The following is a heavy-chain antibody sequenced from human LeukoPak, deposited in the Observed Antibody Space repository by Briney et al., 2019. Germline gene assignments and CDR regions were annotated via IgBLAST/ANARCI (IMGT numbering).Heavy chain of an antibody. CDR1: GFTFSSYA. Sequence: GGSLRLSCAASGFTFSSYAMTWVRQAPGKGLEWVSMITGGGGTTSYVDSVKGRFTISRDNSKNTLYLQMNSLRAEDTAEYYCARDDAVGGGYLDYWGRGTLVTVSS. CDR3: ARDDAVGGGYLDY. CDR2: ITGGGGTT. V-gene: IGHV3-23*01. D-gene: IGHD2-2*01. J-gene: IGHJ4*02.